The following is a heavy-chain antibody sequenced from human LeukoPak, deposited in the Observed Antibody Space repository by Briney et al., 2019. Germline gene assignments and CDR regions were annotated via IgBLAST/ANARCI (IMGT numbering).Heavy chain of an antibody. J-gene: IGHJ3*02. CDR2: ISTSGSTI. D-gene: IGHD4-23*01. CDR3: AREGTRRGNDAFDI. Sequence: GGSLRLSCAASGFTFSDYYISWLRQAPGKGLEWVSYISTSGSTIYYADSVKGRFTSSRDNANNLLYLQMNSLRAEDTAVYYCAREGTRRGNDAFDIWGQGTMVTVSS. V-gene: IGHV3-11*04. CDR1: GFTFSDYY.